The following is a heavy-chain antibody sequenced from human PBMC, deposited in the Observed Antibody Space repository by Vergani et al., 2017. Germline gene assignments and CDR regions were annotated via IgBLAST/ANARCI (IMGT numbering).Heavy chain of an antibody. CDR1: GFTSSYYG. Sequence: QVHLVESGGGVVQPGRSLRLSCVVSGFTSSYYGMHWVRQAPGKGLEWVAVISYDGTQKYYADSVKGRFTISRDNSMRTLYLHMNSLRTEDTAVYYCATKSCGSPACQIVYFREWGQGTMVTVSS. CDR3: ATKSCGSPACQIVYFRE. J-gene: IGHJ1*01. D-gene: IGHD2-8*01. V-gene: IGHV3-30*03. CDR2: ISYDGTQK.